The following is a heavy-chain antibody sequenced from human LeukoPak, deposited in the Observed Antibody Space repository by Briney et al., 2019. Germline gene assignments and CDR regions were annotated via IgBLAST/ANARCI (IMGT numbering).Heavy chain of an antibody. Sequence: GGSLRLSCAASGFTFSSYAMSWVRQAPGKGLEWVSAISGSGGSTYYADAVKGRFTISRDYSKNTLYLQMNSLRAEDTAVYYCAKPPVLRFLEWFTYVDYWGQGTLVTVSS. CDR1: GFTFSSYA. CDR3: AKPPVLRFLEWFTYVDY. CDR2: ISGSGGST. D-gene: IGHD3-3*01. V-gene: IGHV3-23*01. J-gene: IGHJ4*02.